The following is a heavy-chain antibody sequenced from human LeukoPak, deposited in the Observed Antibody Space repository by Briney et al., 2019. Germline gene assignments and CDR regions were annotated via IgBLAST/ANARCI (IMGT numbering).Heavy chain of an antibody. D-gene: IGHD1-26*01. CDR3: AKDHHTGAGPPLGISGLDY. V-gene: IGHV3-30*18. J-gene: IGHJ4*02. CDR2: ISYDGSNK. CDR1: GFTFSSYG. Sequence: GGSLRLSCAASGFTFSSYGMHLVRQAAGKGLEWVAVISYDGSNKYYADSVKGRFTISRDNSKNTLYLQMNSLRAEDTAVYYCAKDHHTGAGPPLGISGLDYWGQGTLVTVSS.